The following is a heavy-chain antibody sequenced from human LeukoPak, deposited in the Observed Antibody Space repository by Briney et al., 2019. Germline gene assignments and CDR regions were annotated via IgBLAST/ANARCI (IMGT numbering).Heavy chain of an antibody. CDR3: ARRGYSDSSGYDY. V-gene: IGHV3-7*01. CDR2: IKQDGSDK. CDR1: GFTFSSYG. D-gene: IGHD3-22*01. J-gene: IGHJ4*02. Sequence: PGGSLRLSCAASGFTFSSYGMSWVRQAPGKGLEWVANIKQDGSDKYYVDSVKGRFTISRDNAKNSLYLQINSLRAEDTAIYYCARRGYSDSSGYDYWGQGTLVTVSS.